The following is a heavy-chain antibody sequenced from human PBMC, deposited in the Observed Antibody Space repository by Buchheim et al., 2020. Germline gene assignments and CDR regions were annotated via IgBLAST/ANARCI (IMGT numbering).Heavy chain of an antibody. CDR3: AKDRMATIKYLDY. V-gene: IGHV3-30*18. Sequence: QVQLVESGGGVVQPGRSLRLSCAASGFTFSSYGMHWVRQAPGKGLEWVAVISYDGSNKYYADSVKGRFTISRDNSKNTLYLQMNSLRAEDTAVYYCAKDRMATIKYLDYWGQGT. CDR2: ISYDGSNK. CDR1: GFTFSSYG. D-gene: IGHD5-24*01. J-gene: IGHJ4*02.